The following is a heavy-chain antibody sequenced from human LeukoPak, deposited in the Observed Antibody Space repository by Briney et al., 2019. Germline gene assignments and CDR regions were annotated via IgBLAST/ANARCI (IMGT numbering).Heavy chain of an antibody. J-gene: IGHJ2*01. CDR2: ITGSGGST. D-gene: IGHD7-27*01. V-gene: IGHV3-23*01. Sequence: EAGGSLRLSCAASGFTFSNYAMSWVRQAPGKGLECVSSITGSGGSTYYADSVKGRFTISRDNSKNTLDLQLSSLRAEDTAIYYCAKVMLGFWYFDLWGRGTLVTVSS. CDR3: AKVMLGFWYFDL. CDR1: GFTFSNYA.